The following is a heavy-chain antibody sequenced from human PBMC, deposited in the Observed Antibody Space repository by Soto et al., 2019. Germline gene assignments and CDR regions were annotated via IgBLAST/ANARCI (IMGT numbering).Heavy chain of an antibody. V-gene: IGHV1-46*03. CDR2: INPSGGST. Sequence: ASVKVSCKACGYTFTSYYMHWVRQAPGQGLEWMGIINPSGGSTSYAQKFQGRVTMTRDTSTSTVYMELSSLRSEDTAVYYCARVSLHDAFDIWGQGTMVTVSS. J-gene: IGHJ3*02. CDR1: GYTFTSYY. CDR3: ARVSLHDAFDI.